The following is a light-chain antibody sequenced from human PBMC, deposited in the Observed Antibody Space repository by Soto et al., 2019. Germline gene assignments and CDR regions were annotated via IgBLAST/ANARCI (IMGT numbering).Light chain of an antibody. V-gene: IGLV2-14*01. CDR2: DVT. CDR3: SSYTSTSTLVV. CDR1: SSDVGGYNY. J-gene: IGLJ2*01. Sequence: QSALTQPASVSGSPGQSITISCTGTSSDVGGYNYVSWYQQHPGKAPKLMIYDVTSRPSGVSNRFSGSKSDNMASLTISGLQAEYEADYYCSSYTSTSTLVVFGGGTKLTVL.